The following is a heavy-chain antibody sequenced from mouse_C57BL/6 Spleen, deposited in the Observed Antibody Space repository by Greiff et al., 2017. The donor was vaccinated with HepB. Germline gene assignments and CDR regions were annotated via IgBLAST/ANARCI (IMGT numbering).Heavy chain of an antibody. V-gene: IGHV1-64*01. J-gene: IGHJ1*03. CDR3: ARFHSPYWYFDV. D-gene: IGHD2-12*01. CDR1: GYTFTSYW. Sequence: VQLQQSGAELVKPGASVKLSCKASGYTFTSYWMHWVKQRPGQGLEWIGMIHPNSGSTNYNEKFKSKATLTVDKSSSTAYMQLSSLTSADSAVYYCARFHSPYWYFDVWGTGTTVTVSS. CDR2: IHPNSGST.